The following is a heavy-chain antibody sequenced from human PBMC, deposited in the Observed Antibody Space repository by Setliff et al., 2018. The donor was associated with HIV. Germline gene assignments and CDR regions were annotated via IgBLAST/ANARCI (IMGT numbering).Heavy chain of an antibody. CDR3: ARDWSMTSRESNWFDP. Sequence: ASVKVSCKASGYTFTDYFMHWVRQAPGQGLEWMGRINPKTGDTRYKQKFQGRVTMTRDASINTAYMELSGLTSDDTAVYYCARDWSMTSRESNWFDPWGQGTLVTAPQ. J-gene: IGHJ5*02. V-gene: IGHV1-2*06. CDR1: GYTFTDYF. CDR2: INPKTGDT. D-gene: IGHD6-6*01.